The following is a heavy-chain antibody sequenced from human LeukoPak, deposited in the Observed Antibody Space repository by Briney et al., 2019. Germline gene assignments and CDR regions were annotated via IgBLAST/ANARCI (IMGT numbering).Heavy chain of an antibody. J-gene: IGHJ4*02. CDR3: AKGGGSGSPVDS. Sequence: GESLKISCEASGYNFPIYWIGWVRQMPGKGLEWMAIIYPDDSDTRYSPSFQGHVTISADKSISTAYLQWSSLKASDTAIYYCAKGGGSGSPVDSWGQGTLVIVSS. CDR2: IYPDDSDT. D-gene: IGHD1-26*01. CDR1: GYNFPIYW. V-gene: IGHV5-51*01.